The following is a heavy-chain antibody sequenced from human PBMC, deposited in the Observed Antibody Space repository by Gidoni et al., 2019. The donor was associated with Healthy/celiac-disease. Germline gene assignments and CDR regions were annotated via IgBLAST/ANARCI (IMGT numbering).Heavy chain of an antibody. Sequence: SLRLSCAASGFTFSSYWMHWVRQAPGKGLVWVSRINSDGSSTSYADSVKGRFTISRDNAKNTLYLQMNSLRAEDTAVYYCARERRGTRYYYGMDVWGQGTTVTVSS. J-gene: IGHJ6*02. CDR1: GFTFSSYW. CDR2: INSDGSST. CDR3: ARERRGTRYYYGMDV. V-gene: IGHV3-74*01.